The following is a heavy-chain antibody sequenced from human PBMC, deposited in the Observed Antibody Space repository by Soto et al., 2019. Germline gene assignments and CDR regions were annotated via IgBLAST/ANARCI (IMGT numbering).Heavy chain of an antibody. D-gene: IGHD1-26*01. CDR2: IYYSGST. J-gene: IGHJ4*02. CDR1: GGSVISGSYY. Sequence: SETLSLTCTVSGGSVISGSYYWIWIRQPPGKGLEWIGYIYYSGSTNYNPSLKSRVTISVDTSKNQFSLKLSSVTAADTAVYYCARVGKWDQADYWGQGTLVTVSS. CDR3: ARVGKWDQADY. V-gene: IGHV4-61*01.